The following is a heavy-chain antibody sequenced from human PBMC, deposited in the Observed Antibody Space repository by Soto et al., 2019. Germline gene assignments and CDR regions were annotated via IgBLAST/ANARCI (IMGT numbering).Heavy chain of an antibody. D-gene: IGHD1-26*01. CDR3: ARGSGSLYYLHY. Sequence: GGSLRLSCAASGFNVSTNYMTWVRQAPGKGLEWVSVIYSGGTTYYADSVKGRFIISRDNFKNTLYLQMNNLRAEDTALYYCARGSGSLYYLHYWGQGTLVTVSS. CDR2: IYSGGTT. CDR1: GFNVSTNY. V-gene: IGHV3-53*01. J-gene: IGHJ4*02.